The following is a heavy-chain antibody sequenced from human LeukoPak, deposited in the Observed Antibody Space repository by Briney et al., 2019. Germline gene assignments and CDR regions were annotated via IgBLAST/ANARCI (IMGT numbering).Heavy chain of an antibody. CDR2: ISSSGSPI. V-gene: IGHV3-48*03. D-gene: IGHD2-15*01. J-gene: IGHJ6*02. CDR3: VRGYSFGPYGMDV. Sequence: GGSLRLSCTASGFTFSSYEMNWVRQAPGKGLEWVSDISSSGSPIYYADSVKGRFTVSRDSAKNSLYLQMSSLRAEDTAVYFCVRGYSFGPYGMDVWGQGTTVTVSS. CDR1: GFTFSSYE.